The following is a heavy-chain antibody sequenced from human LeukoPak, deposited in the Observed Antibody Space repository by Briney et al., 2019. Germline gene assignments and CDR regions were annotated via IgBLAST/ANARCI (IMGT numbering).Heavy chain of an antibody. CDR3: ARAGFGELFTDY. J-gene: IGHJ4*02. D-gene: IGHD3-10*01. V-gene: IGHV4-59*01. Sequence: SETLSLTCTVSGGSISGYYWSWIRQPPGKGLEWIGDIYYSGSTHYNPPLKSRVTISVDTSKNQFSLKLSSVTAADTAVYYCARAGFGELFTDYWGQGTLVTVSS. CDR1: GGSISGYY. CDR2: IYYSGST.